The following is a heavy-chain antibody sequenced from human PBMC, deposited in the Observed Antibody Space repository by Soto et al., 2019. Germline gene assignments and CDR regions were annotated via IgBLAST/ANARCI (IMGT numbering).Heavy chain of an antibody. Sequence: SETLSLTCAVYGGSFSGYYWSWIRQPPGKGLEWIGEINHSGSTNYNPSLKSRVTISVDTSKNQFSLKLSSVTAADTAVYYCARGLGGLYSSSSVFDYWGQGTLVTVSS. CDR2: INHSGST. J-gene: IGHJ4*02. CDR3: ARGLGGLYSSSSVFDY. V-gene: IGHV4-34*01. CDR1: GGSFSGYY. D-gene: IGHD6-6*01.